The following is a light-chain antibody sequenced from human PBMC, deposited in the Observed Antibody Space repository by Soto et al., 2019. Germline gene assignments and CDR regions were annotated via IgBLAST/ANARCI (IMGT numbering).Light chain of an antibody. CDR1: SSDIGAYNY. CDR3: TSYTGSNTLEV. V-gene: IGLV2-14*03. Sequence: QSVLTQPASVSGSPGQSITISCTGTSSDIGAYNYVSWYRQHPGKAPQLLIYDVNNRPSGVSHRFSGSKSGSTASLTISGLQSEDEADYFCTSYTGSNTLEVFGPGTKVTVL. J-gene: IGLJ1*01. CDR2: DVN.